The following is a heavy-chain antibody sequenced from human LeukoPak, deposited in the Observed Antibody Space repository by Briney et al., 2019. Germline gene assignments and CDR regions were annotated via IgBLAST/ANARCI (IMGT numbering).Heavy chain of an antibody. CDR1: GFTVSNNY. D-gene: IGHD5-18*01. J-gene: IGHJ3*02. CDR3: ARDGSGGYRNRGVFDI. Sequence: GGSLRLSCAASGFTVSNNYINWVRQAPGKGLEWVSVLYSGGGTYYADSVKGRFTISSDNSKNTLYHQMNNLRVEDTAVYYCARDGSGGYRNRGVFDIWGQGTMVTVPS. V-gene: IGHV3-53*01. CDR2: LYSGGGT.